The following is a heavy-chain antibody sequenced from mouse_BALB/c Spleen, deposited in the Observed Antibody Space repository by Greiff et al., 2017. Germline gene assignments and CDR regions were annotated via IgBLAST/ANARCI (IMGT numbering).Heavy chain of an antibody. CDR2: IHPGSGGT. V-gene: IGHV1-15*01. CDR1: GYTFTDYE. J-gene: IGHJ4*01. CDR3: ARRTVMDY. Sequence: QVQLQQSGAGLVRPGASVKLSCKALGYTFTDYEMHWVKQTPVHGLEWIGAIHPGSGGTAYHQKFKGQATLTADKPSSTAYMQLSSLTYENAAVYYRARRTVMDYWGQGTSVTVSS.